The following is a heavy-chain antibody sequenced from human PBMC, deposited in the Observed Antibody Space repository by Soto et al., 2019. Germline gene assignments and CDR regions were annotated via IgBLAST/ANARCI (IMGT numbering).Heavy chain of an antibody. CDR3: ARDLFGYGDYHFDY. Sequence: PGGSLRLSCAASGFTFSSYSMNWVRQAPGKGLEWVSYISSSSSTIYYADSVKGRFTISRDNAKNSLYLQMNSLRDEDTAVYYCARDLFGYGDYHFDYWGQGTLVTVSS. D-gene: IGHD4-17*01. CDR1: GFTFSSYS. J-gene: IGHJ4*02. V-gene: IGHV3-48*02. CDR2: ISSSSSTI.